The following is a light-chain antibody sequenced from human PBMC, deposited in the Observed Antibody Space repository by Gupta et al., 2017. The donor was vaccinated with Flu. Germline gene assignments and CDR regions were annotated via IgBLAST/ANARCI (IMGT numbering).Light chain of an antibody. J-gene: IGLJ3*02. Sequence: QTVVTQQPSFSVSPGGTVTLTCGLHSGSVSTTSAPTWFQQTPGQPPRTLIYNTHTRSSGVPDRFSGSILGNKAALTIMGAETDEESDYYCVLYKHYGGSWVFGGGTKLTVL. V-gene: IGLV8-61*01. CDR3: VLYKHYGGSWV. CDR2: NTH. CDR1: SGSVSTTSA.